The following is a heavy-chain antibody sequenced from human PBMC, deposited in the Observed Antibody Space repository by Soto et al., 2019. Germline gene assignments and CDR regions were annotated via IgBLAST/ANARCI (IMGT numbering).Heavy chain of an antibody. Sequence: QVQLQQWGAGLLKPSETLSLTCGVYGGSFSGYYWTWIRQPPGKGLEWIGEITHSGRTNYNPSIKSRVSISIDTSQNQFSLKLTSVTAADTDVYYCARDWMKWGQGTLVTVSS. J-gene: IGHJ4*02. CDR1: GGSFSGYY. V-gene: IGHV4-34*02. CDR2: ITHSGRT. CDR3: ARDWMK. D-gene: IGHD2-2*03.